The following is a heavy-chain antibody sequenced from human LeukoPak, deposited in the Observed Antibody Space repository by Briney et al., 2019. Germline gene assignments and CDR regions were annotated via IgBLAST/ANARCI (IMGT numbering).Heavy chain of an antibody. CDR3: ARRSGSNYFDY. CDR2: IYSGGST. J-gene: IGHJ4*02. CDR1: GFTVSSNY. V-gene: IGHV3-66*01. D-gene: IGHD1-26*01. Sequence: PGGSLRLSCAASGFTVSSNYMSWVRQAPGKGLEWVSVIYSGGSTYYADSVKGRFTISRDNSKNTPYLQMNSLRAEDTAVYYCARRSGSNYFDYWGQGTLVTVSS.